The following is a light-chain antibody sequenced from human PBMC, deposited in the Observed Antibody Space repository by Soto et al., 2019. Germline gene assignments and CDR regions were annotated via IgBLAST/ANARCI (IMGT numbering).Light chain of an antibody. CDR3: QQYQNWPPFT. Sequence: TVLSQSPATLSVSPGKRATLSCRATQSVNNKLAWYQQKPGQAPRLLIYGTSTRATGVPARFSGSGSGTEFTLTIRSLQSEDFAVYYCQQYQNWPPFTFGPGTKVDIK. J-gene: IGKJ3*01. CDR2: GTS. V-gene: IGKV3D-15*01. CDR1: QSVNNK.